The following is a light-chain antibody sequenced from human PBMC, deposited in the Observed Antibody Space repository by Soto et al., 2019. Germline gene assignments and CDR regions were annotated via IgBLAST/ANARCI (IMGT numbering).Light chain of an antibody. V-gene: IGLV2-8*01. CDR1: SSDVGGYKY. Sequence: QSALTQPPSASGSPGQSVTISCTGPSSDVGGYKYVSWYQQHPGKAPKLMIFEVNKRPSGVPDRFSGSKSGNTASLTVSGLQAEDEADYYCSSYAGINNLGVFGTGTKLAAL. J-gene: IGLJ1*01. CDR3: SSYAGINNLGV. CDR2: EVN.